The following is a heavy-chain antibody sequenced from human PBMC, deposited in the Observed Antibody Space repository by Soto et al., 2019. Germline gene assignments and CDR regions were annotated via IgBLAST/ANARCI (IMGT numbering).Heavy chain of an antibody. Sequence: GGSLRLSCEASGFTFSKFDMHWVRQPTGKGLEWVSTICISGDTYYAVSVKGRFTISTNNAKNSLSLQMNSLRAGDTALYFCARGQEVGAHFFDSWGQGTQVTVSS. CDR2: ICISGDT. CDR3: ARGQEVGAHFFDS. V-gene: IGHV3-13*04. D-gene: IGHD2-15*01. CDR1: GFTFSKFD. J-gene: IGHJ4*02.